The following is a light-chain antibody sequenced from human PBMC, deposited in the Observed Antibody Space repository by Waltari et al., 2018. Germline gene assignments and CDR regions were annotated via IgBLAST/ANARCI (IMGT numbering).Light chain of an antibody. CDR1: QRVGSSN. Sequence: EVVLTQSPDILSLSPGERATLSCRASQRVGSSNVAWYQHKQGQSPRLLIYSSSSTPPGIPARFSGAGSGTDFTLTINSLEPDDFAVYYCQHYGSSPYTFGQGTKVEIK. CDR2: SSS. CDR3: QHYGSSPYT. J-gene: IGKJ2*01. V-gene: IGKV3-20*01.